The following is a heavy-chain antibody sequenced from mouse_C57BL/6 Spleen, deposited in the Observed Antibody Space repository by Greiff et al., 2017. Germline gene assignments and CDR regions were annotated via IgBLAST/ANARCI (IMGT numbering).Heavy chain of an antibody. J-gene: IGHJ3*01. CDR3: AVYYGSSSWFAY. D-gene: IGHD1-1*01. Sequence: QVQLQQSGAELARPGASVKLSCKASGYTFTSYGLSWVKQRTGQGLEWIGEIYPRSGNTYYNEKFKGKATLTADKSSSTAYMELRSLTSEDSAVYFCAVYYGSSSWFAYWGQGTLVTVSA. CDR2: IYPRSGNT. CDR1: GYTFTSYG. V-gene: IGHV1-81*01.